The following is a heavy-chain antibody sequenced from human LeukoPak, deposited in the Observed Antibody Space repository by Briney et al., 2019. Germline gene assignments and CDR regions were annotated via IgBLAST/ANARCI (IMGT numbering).Heavy chain of an antibody. CDR2: IWYNGSKK. V-gene: IGHV3-33*08. CDR3: ARVGSRWEYYFDY. D-gene: IGHD5-24*01. J-gene: IGHJ4*02. Sequence: PGGSLRLSCAASGFTFSSYWMSWVRQAPGKGPEWVAVIWYNGSKKYYIDFAEGRFTISRDNSRNTLYLQMNSLRAEDTAVYYCARVGSRWEYYFDYWGQGTLVTVSS. CDR1: GFTFSSYW.